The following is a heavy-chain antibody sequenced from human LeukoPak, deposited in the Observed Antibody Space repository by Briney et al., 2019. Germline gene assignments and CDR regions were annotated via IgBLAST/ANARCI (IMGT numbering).Heavy chain of an antibody. CDR3: ARDTVSRGTVTGTDY. J-gene: IGHJ4*02. CDR1: GYTFTGYY. D-gene: IGHD4-4*01. Sequence: ASVKVSCKASGYTFTGYYMHWVRQAPGQGLEWMGWINPNSGGTNYAQKFQGRVTMTRDTSISTAYMELSRLRSDDTAVYYCARDTVSRGTVTGTDYWGQGTLVTVSS. V-gene: IGHV1-2*02. CDR2: INPNSGGT.